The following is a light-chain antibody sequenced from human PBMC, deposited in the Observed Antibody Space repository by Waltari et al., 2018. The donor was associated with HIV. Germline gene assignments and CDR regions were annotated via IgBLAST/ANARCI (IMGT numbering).Light chain of an antibody. Sequence: QSALSQPASVSASPGQSVAISCPGSASDIGRYNYVPWYQQHPDRAPTLILFDVNNRPSGISDRFSGSKSGTTASLTISTVRTDDEADYYCASYTVNSTGVFGTGTKLSVL. J-gene: IGLJ1*01. CDR1: ASDIGRYNY. CDR2: DVN. CDR3: ASYTVNSTGV. V-gene: IGLV2-14*03.